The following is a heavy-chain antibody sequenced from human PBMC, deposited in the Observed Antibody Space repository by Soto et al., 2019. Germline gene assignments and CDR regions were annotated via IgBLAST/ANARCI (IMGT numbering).Heavy chain of an antibody. CDR3: AKVGGPWTRGYYFDY. D-gene: IGHD1-1*01. CDR2: ISGSGGSA. J-gene: IGHJ4*02. Sequence: GGSLRLSCAASGFSFNNYAMSWVRQAPGRGLEWVSSISGSGGSAYYADSVKGRFTISRDNSKNTLYLQMNSLRVEDTAVYYCAKVGGPWTRGYYFDYWGQGTLVTVSS. CDR1: GFSFNNYA. V-gene: IGHV3-23*01.